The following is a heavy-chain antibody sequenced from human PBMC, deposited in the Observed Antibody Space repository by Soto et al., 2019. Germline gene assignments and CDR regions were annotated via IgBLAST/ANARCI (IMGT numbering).Heavy chain of an antibody. CDR2: ISPANGDK. Sequence: QVQLVQSGPEVKRPAASVKVSCKASGYTFITSGINWVRQTPGQPLEWVGWISPANGDKKYAQKFKDRVTLASETSTDTVHMELTNLRSDDAAVYFCARGRYFATTHRQWWYFDFWGRGTPVTVSS. CDR3: ARGRYFATTHRQWWYFDF. CDR1: GYTFITSG. D-gene: IGHD2-21*01. V-gene: IGHV1-18*04. J-gene: IGHJ2*01.